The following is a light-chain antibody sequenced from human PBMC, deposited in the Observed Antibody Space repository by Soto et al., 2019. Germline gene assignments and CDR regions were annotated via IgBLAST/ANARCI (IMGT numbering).Light chain of an antibody. J-gene: IGKJ4*01. Sequence: DILMTQSPSTLSASVGDRVTITCRASQSLSSLLAWYQQKPGKAPKILIYKASTLDSGVPSRFSGSGSGTEFTLTISSLQPDDFATYYCQQYKDYPLTFGGGTKVEI. CDR1: QSLSSL. CDR3: QQYKDYPLT. CDR2: KAS. V-gene: IGKV1-5*03.